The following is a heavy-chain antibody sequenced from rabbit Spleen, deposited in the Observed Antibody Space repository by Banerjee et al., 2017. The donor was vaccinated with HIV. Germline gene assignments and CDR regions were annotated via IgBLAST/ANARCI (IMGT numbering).Heavy chain of an antibody. V-gene: IGHV1S7*01. CDR1: GFDFSVYG. Sequence: QSLEESGGGLVQPGGSLKLSCKASGFDFSVYGLSWVRQAPGKGLEWIGYIDPIFGRTYYASWVNGRFTISSNNAQNTLFLQLNSLTAADTATYFCVRDLGYDDYTEKGYFNLWGPGTLVTVS. J-gene: IGHJ4*01. D-gene: IGHD2-1*01. CDR3: VRDLGYDDYTEKGYFNL. CDR2: IDPIFGRT.